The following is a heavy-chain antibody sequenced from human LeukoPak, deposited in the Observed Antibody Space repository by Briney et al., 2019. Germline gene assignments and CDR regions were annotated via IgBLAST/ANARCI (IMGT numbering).Heavy chain of an antibody. CDR1: GYTFTSYG. CDR3: ARAADTAMVSDY. D-gene: IGHD5-18*01. J-gene: IGHJ4*02. V-gene: IGHV1-18*01. CDR2: NSAYNGNT. Sequence: ASVKVCCKASGYTFTSYGISWVRQAPGQGLEWMGWNSAYNGNTNYAQKLQGRVTMTTDTSTSTAYMELRSLRSDDTAVYYCARAADTAMVSDYWGQGTLVTVSS.